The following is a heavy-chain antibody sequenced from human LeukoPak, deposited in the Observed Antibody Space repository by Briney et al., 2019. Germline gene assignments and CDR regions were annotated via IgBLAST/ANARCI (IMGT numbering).Heavy chain of an antibody. V-gene: IGHV1-2*02. Sequence: ASVKVSCKASGYTFIGYYMHWVRQAPGQGLEWMGWINPKSGGTNYAQKFQGRVTMTRDTSISTAYMELSRLRSDDTAVYYCARDFRAAMVSDWFDPWGQGTLVTVSS. CDR3: ARDFRAAMVSDWFDP. CDR2: INPKSGGT. J-gene: IGHJ5*02. D-gene: IGHD5-18*01. CDR1: GYTFIGYY.